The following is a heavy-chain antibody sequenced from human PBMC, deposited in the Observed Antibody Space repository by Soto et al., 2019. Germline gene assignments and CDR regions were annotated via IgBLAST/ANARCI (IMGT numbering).Heavy chain of an antibody. CDR1: GFTFSRYG. D-gene: IGHD3-22*01. Sequence: GGSLRLSCAASGFTFSRYGLHWVRQAPGKGLEWVAFITYDGSDKFYADSVKGRFTISRDTSKNTLYLQMNSLRAEDTAVYYCARVLGGYPNFDFWGQGTLVTVSS. CDR2: ITYDGSDK. V-gene: IGHV3-30-3*01. CDR3: ARVLGGYPNFDF. J-gene: IGHJ4*02.